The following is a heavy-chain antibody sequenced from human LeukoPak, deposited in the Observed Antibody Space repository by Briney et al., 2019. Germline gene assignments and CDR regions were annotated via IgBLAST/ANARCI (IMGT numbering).Heavy chain of an antibody. CDR3: AKLTRIAVAGTDFDY. Sequence: GGSLRLSCAASGFTFSSYGMHWVRQAPGKGLEWVAVIWYDGSNKYYADSVKGRFTMSRDNSKNTLYLQMNSLRAEDTAMYYCAKLTRIAVAGTDFDYWGQGTLVTVSS. V-gene: IGHV3-33*06. CDR1: GFTFSSYG. CDR2: IWYDGSNK. J-gene: IGHJ4*02. D-gene: IGHD6-19*01.